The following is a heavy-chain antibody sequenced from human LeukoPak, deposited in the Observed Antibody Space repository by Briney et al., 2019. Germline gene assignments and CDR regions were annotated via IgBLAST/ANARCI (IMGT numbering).Heavy chain of an antibody. Sequence: ASVKVSCKTSGYTFTAYYMHWVRQAPGQGPEWLGWIDPNSGGTNYAQKFQDRVTMTKDTSISTAYMELSGLRSGDTAVYYCARDGIAARPGYWGQGTLVTVSS. CDR2: IDPNSGGT. CDR3: ARDGIAARPGY. J-gene: IGHJ4*02. CDR1: GYTFTAYY. V-gene: IGHV1-2*02. D-gene: IGHD6-6*01.